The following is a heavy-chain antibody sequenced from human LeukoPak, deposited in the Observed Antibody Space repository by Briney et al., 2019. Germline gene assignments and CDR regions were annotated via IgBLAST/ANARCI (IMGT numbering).Heavy chain of an antibody. V-gene: IGHV3-21*01. D-gene: IGHD4-17*01. CDR2: ISTSSSYI. J-gene: IGHJ5*02. Sequence: GGSLRLSCAVSGFTFSSYSINWVRQPPGKGLEWVSSISTSSSYIYYADSVKRRSTFSGENDRNCLYLQMKSLIAEAAAVYYCARDSETVTSTSSWFDPWGKVTLVT. CDR3: ARDSETVTSTSSWFDP. CDR1: GFTFSSYS.